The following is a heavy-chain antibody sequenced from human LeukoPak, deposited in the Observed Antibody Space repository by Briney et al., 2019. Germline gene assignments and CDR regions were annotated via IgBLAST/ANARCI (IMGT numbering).Heavy chain of an antibody. J-gene: IGHJ2*01. D-gene: IGHD5-24*01. CDR3: AREGRWLQLPWYFDL. CDR2: IIPIFGTA. Sequence: SVKVSCKAAGGTFSSYAISWVRQAPGQGLEWMGGIIPIFGTANYAQKFQGRVTITTDESTSPASMELRSLRPEATAVYYCAREGRWLQLPWYFDLWGRGTLVTVSS. V-gene: IGHV1-69*05. CDR1: GGTFSSYA.